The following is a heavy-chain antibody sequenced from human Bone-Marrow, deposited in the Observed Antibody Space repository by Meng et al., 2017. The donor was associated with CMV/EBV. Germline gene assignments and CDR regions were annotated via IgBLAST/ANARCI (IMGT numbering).Heavy chain of an antibody. J-gene: IGHJ4*02. CDR2: ISSSSTSI. V-gene: IGHV3-21*01. CDR3: VGVYSGSWYIDY. D-gene: IGHD6-13*01. Sequence: GESLKISCAASGFTFTSYSMNWVRQAPGKGLEWVSSISSSSTSIYYAHSVKGRFTTSRDNAKNSLYLQMNSLRAEDTAVYYCVGVYSGSWYIDYWGQGTLVTVSS. CDR1: GFTFTSYS.